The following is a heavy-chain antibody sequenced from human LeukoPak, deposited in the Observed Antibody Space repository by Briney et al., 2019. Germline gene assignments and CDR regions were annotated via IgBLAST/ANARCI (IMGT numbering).Heavy chain of an antibody. J-gene: IGHJ4*02. CDR2: INTDGTVT. CDR1: GFSFSKYW. Sequence: GGSLRLSCAASGFSFSKYWMLWVRPAPGKGLESVSRINTDGTVTTYADSVKGRFTVSRDNADNTMFLQMNSVRDEDTAVYYCATKQWLAPPPDSWGQGTPVTVSS. V-gene: IGHV3-74*01. CDR3: ATKQWLAPPPDS. D-gene: IGHD6-19*01.